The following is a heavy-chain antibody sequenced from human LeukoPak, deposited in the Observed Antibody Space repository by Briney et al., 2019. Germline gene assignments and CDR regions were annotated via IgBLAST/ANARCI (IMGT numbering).Heavy chain of an antibody. D-gene: IGHD3-22*01. V-gene: IGHV3-48*02. Sequence: GGSLRLSCAASGFTSSTYSMNWVRQAPGKGLEWVSYIRGSSDVLYYADSVKGRFTISRDNAKNSLYLQMNSLRDEDTAVYYCARGDYSAGNYYGPDYWGQGTLVTVSS. CDR1: GFTSSTYS. CDR2: IRGSSDVL. CDR3: ARGDYSAGNYYGPDY. J-gene: IGHJ4*02.